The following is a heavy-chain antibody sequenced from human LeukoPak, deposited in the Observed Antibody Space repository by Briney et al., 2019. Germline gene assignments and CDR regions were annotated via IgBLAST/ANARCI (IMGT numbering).Heavy chain of an antibody. D-gene: IGHD6-19*01. J-gene: IGHJ4*02. CDR2: ISGSGGST. CDR3: ARGAYSSGWLDY. V-gene: IGHV3-23*01. CDR1: GFTFSSYA. Sequence: AGGSLRLSCAASGFTFSSYAMSWVRQAPGKGLEWVSAISGSGGSTYYADSVKGRFTISRDNSKNTLYLQMNSLRAEDTAVYYCARGAYSSGWLDYWGQGTLVTVSS.